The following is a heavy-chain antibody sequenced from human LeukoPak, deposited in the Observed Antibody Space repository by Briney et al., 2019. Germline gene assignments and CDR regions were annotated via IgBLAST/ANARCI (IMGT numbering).Heavy chain of an antibody. V-gene: IGHV1-2*02. J-gene: IGHJ3*02. Sequence: ASVKVSCKASGYTFTGYYMHWVRQAPGQGLEWMGWINPNSGGTNYAQKFQGRVTMTRDTSISTAYMELSRLRSDDTAVYYCARGAKYYDILTGYSSLDAFDIWGQGTMVTVSS. CDR1: GYTFTGYY. CDR2: INPNSGGT. D-gene: IGHD3-9*01. CDR3: ARGAKYYDILTGYSSLDAFDI.